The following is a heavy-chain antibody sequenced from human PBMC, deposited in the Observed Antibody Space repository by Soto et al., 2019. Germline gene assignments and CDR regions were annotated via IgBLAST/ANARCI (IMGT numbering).Heavy chain of an antibody. Sequence: QVQLAQSGAEVKKPGSSVKVSCKASGGTFSSYAISWVRQAPGQGLEWMGGIIPIFGTANYAQKFQGRVTITADESTSTAYMELSSLRSEDTAVYYCERAKASVTTPAVYFDYWGQGTLVTVSS. CDR2: IIPIFGTA. J-gene: IGHJ4*02. CDR1: GGTFSSYA. CDR3: ERAKASVTTPAVYFDY. V-gene: IGHV1-69*01. D-gene: IGHD4-17*01.